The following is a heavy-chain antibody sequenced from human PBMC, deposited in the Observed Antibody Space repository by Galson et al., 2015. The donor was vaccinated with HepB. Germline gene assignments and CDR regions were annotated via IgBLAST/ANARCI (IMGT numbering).Heavy chain of an antibody. J-gene: IGHJ4*02. CDR3: ATGTEIAAAGTGDY. D-gene: IGHD6-13*01. Sequence: SVKVSCKVSGYTLIELSMHWVRQAPGKGLEWMGGFDPEDGETIYAQKFQGRVTMTEDTSTDTAYMELSSLRSEDTAVYYCATGTEIAAAGTGDYWGQGTLVTVSS. CDR1: GYTLIELS. CDR2: FDPEDGET. V-gene: IGHV1-24*01.